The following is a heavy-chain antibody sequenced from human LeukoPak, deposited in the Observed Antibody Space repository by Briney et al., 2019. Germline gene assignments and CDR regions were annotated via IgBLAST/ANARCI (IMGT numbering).Heavy chain of an antibody. D-gene: IGHD2-2*02. Sequence: GGSLRLSCAASGFTFSSYAMSWVRQAPGKGLEWVSAISGSGGSTYYADSVKGRFTISRDNSKNTLYLQMNSLRAEDTAVYYCAKDFGADIVVVPAAILGPFYYFDYWGQGTLVTVSS. J-gene: IGHJ4*02. V-gene: IGHV3-23*01. CDR3: AKDFGADIVVVPAAILGPFYYFDY. CDR1: GFTFSSYA. CDR2: ISGSGGST.